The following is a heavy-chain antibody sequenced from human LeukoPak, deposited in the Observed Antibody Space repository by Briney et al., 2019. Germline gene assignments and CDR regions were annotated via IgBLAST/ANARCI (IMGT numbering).Heavy chain of an antibody. V-gene: IGHV3-15*01. Sequence: GGSLRLSCAASGFTFSNAWMSWVRQAPGKGLEWVGRIKSKSDGGITDYAAPVKDRFTISRDDSENTLYLQMNSLKIDDTAVYYCTTPTTVVDYWGQGTLVTVSS. CDR3: TTPTTVVDY. CDR1: GFTFSNAW. J-gene: IGHJ4*02. CDR2: IKSKSDGGIT. D-gene: IGHD4-23*01.